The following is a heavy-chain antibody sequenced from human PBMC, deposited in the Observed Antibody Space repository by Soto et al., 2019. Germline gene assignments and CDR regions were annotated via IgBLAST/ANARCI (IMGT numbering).Heavy chain of an antibody. CDR1: GFTFNNYA. J-gene: IGHJ4*02. Sequence: EVQLLESGGGLVQPGGSLRLSCAASGFTFNNYAMSWVRQAPGKGLEWVSAISGSGGSTHYADSVKGRFTISRDNSKNTLCLQMKSLRAEDTAVYYCAKLASGHYCTNGVCLLYYCDYWGQGAQVTVSS. CDR3: AKLASGHYCTNGVCLLYYCDY. CDR2: ISGSGGST. V-gene: IGHV3-23*01. D-gene: IGHD2-8*01.